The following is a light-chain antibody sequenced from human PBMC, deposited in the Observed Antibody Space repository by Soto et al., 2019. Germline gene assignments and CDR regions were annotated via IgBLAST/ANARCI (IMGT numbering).Light chain of an antibody. CDR1: SGSVSTSYY. Sequence: QTVVTQEPSFSVSPGGTVTLTCGLSSGSVSTSYYPSWYQQTPGPAPRTLLYSTNTRSSGVPDRFSGAKSGTAASLAISGLRSEDEGYYHCTAGDDNLSAGVCGGGTKRTVL. J-gene: IGLJ3*02. CDR2: STN. CDR3: TAGDDNLSAGV. V-gene: IGLV8-61*01.